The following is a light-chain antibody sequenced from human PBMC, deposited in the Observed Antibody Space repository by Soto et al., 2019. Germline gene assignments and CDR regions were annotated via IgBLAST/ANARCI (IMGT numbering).Light chain of an antibody. CDR1: QSVSSN. CDR3: QQYGSSPQGT. Sequence: IVLTQSPATLCVSPGERATLSCRASQSVSSNLAWYQQKPGQAPRLLIYGASTRATGIPDRFSGSGSGTDFTLTISRLEPEDFAVYYCQQYGSSPQGTFGPGTKVDIK. J-gene: IGKJ3*01. CDR2: GAS. V-gene: IGKV3-20*01.